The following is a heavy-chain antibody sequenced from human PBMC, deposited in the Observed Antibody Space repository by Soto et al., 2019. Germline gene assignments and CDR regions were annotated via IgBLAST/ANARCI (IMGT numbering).Heavy chain of an antibody. CDR2: IRSKANSYAT. J-gene: IGHJ4*02. CDR1: GFTFSGSA. Sequence: EVQLVESGGGLVQPGGPLKLSCAASGFTFSGSAMHWVRQASGKGLEWVGRIRSKANSYATAYAASVKGRFTISRDDSMNTAYLKMNSLKTGDTAVCYCTRFAYSRSWGDHGGGTVHFDYWGQGGLVTVSA. V-gene: IGHV3-73*01. D-gene: IGHD6-13*01. CDR3: TRFAYSRSWGDHGGGTVHFDY.